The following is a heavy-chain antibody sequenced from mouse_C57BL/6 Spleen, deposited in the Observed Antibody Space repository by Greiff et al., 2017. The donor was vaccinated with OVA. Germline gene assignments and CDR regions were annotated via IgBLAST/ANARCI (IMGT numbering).Heavy chain of an antibody. CDR2: IWSGGST. D-gene: IGHD1-1*01. J-gene: IGHJ4*01. CDR1: GFSLTSYG. V-gene: IGHV2-2*01. CDR3: AAWRGSSTYAMDY. Sequence: VQVVESGPGLVQPSQSLSITCTVSGFSLTSYGVHWVRQSPGKGLEWLGVIWSGGSTDYNAAFISRLSISKDNSKSQVFFKMNSLQADDTAIYYCAAWRGSSTYAMDYWGQGTSVTVSS.